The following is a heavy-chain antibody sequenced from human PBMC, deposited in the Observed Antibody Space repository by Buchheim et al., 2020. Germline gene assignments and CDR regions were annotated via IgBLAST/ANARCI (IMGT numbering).Heavy chain of an antibody. CDR1: GYTFTGYY. CDR2: INPNSGGT. D-gene: IGHD6-13*01. J-gene: IGHJ2*01. V-gene: IGHV1-2*04. CDR3: ARVRADSSSWYGNWYFDL. Sequence: QVQLVQSGAEVKKPGASVKVSCKASGYTFTGYYMHWVRQAPGQGLEWMGWINPNSGGTNYAQKFQGWVTMTRDTSISTAYMELSRLRSDGTAVYYCARVRADSSSWYGNWYFDLWGRGTL.